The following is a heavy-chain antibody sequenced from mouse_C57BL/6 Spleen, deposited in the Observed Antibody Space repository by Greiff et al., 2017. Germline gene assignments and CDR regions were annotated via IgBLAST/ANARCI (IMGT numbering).Heavy chain of an antibody. CDR2: IYPGDGDT. Sequence: QVHVKQSGPELVKPGASVKISCKASGYAFSSSWMNWVKQRPGKGLEWIGRIYPGDGDTNYNGKFKGKATLTADKSSSTAYMQLSSLTSEDSAVYFCAREDGSSYEGYVDVWGTGTTVTVSS. D-gene: IGHD1-1*01. CDR1: GYAFSSSW. J-gene: IGHJ1*03. CDR3: AREDGSSYEGYVDV. V-gene: IGHV1-82*01.